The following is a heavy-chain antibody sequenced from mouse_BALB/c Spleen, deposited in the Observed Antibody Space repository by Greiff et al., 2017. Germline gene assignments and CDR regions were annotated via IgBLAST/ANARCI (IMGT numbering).Heavy chain of an antibody. J-gene: IGHJ4*01. Sequence: VKLLESGPELVRPGESVKISCKGSGYTFTDYAMHWVKQSHAKSLEWIGVISIYYDNTNYNQKFKGKATMTVDKSSSTAYMELARLTSEDSAIYYCARRYDYDEYAMDYWGQGTSVTVSS. CDR2: ISIYYDNT. CDR3: ARRYDYDEYAMDY. CDR1: GYTFTDYA. V-gene: IGHV1-67*01. D-gene: IGHD2-4*01.